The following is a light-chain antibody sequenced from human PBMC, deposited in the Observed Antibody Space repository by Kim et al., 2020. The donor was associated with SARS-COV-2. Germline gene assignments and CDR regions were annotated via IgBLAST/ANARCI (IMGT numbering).Light chain of an antibody. V-gene: IGKV3-20*01. CDR2: DAS. Sequence: SPGESATLSCGASQSVSSNYLALYQQRPGQAPRLLIYDASSRATGIPDRFSGSGSGTDFTLTISRLEPEDFAVYYCQQYSSSFRTFGQGTKVDIK. J-gene: IGKJ1*01. CDR1: QSVSSNY. CDR3: QQYSSSFRT.